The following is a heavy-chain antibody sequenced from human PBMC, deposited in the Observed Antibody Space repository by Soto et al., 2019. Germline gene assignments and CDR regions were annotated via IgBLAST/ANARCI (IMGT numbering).Heavy chain of an antibody. J-gene: IGHJ4*02. CDR1: GGTFSSYA. Sequence: QVQLVQSGAEVKKPGSSVKVSCKTSGGTFSSYAISWVRQAPGQGLEWMGGIIPIFGTANYAQKFQGRVTITADESTSTAYMELSSLRSEDTAVYYCARDGMVRGVLTHSFDYWGQGTLVTVSS. CDR2: IIPIFGTA. CDR3: ARDGMVRGVLTHSFDY. D-gene: IGHD3-10*01. V-gene: IGHV1-69*01.